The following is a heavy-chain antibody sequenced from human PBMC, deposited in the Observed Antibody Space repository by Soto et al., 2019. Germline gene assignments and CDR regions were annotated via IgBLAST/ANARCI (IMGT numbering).Heavy chain of an antibody. CDR2: ISYDGSNK. Sequence: GESLSLSCAASGFTFSSYGMHWVRQAPGKGLEWVAVISYDGSNKYYADSVKGRFTISRDNSKNTLYLQMNSLRAEDTAVYYCAKSRQGRLSSSWPYYFDYWGQGTLVTVSS. J-gene: IGHJ4*02. V-gene: IGHV3-30*18. D-gene: IGHD6-13*01. CDR1: GFTFSSYG. CDR3: AKSRQGRLSSSWPYYFDY.